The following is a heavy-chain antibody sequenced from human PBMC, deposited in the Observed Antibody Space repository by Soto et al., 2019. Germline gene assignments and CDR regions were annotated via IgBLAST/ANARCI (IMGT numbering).Heavy chain of an antibody. CDR2: ISYDGSDK. V-gene: IGHV3-30-3*01. J-gene: IGHJ4*02. Sequence: ESGGGVVQPGRSLRLSCAASAFTFSSYAMHWVRHTPGKGLEWVAVISYDGSDKYYADSVKGRFTISRDNSKNTLYLQMNSLRAEDTAVYYCAREAEALDYWGQGTLVTVSS. CDR1: AFTFSSYA. CDR3: AREAEALDY.